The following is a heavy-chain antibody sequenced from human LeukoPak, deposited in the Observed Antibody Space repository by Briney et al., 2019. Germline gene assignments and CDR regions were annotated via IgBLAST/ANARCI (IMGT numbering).Heavy chain of an antibody. CDR3: VRGYDILTGYTSPSDY. D-gene: IGHD3-9*01. CDR2: ISSSSSYI. CDR1: GFTFSSYS. Sequence: PGGSLRLSCAAPGFTFSSYSMNWVRQAPGKGLEWVSSISSSSSYIYYADSVKGRFTISRDNAKNSLYLQMNSLRAEDTAVYYCVRGYDILTGYTSPSDYWGQGTLVTVSS. V-gene: IGHV3-21*01. J-gene: IGHJ4*02.